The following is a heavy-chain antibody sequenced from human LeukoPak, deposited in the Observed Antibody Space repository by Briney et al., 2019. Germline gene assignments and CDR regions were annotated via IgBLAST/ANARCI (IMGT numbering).Heavy chain of an antibody. CDR1: AGSISSYY. J-gene: IGHJ3*02. CDR2: IYTSGST. Sequence: PSESLSLTRAVSAGSISSYYWSWIRQPPGKGLEWIGYIYTSGSTNYNPSLKSRVTISVETSKNQFSLKLSSVTAADTAVYYCARHSVGTMVRGVPGAFDIWGQGTMVTVSS. D-gene: IGHD3-10*01. CDR3: ARHSVGTMVRGVPGAFDI. V-gene: IGHV4-4*09.